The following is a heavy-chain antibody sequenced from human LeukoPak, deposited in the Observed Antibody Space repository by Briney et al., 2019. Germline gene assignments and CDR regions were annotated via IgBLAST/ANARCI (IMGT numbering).Heavy chain of an antibody. D-gene: IGHD1-26*01. CDR3: ARRSGSYLDY. CDR1: GYTFTGYY. CDR2: INPNSGGT. V-gene: IGHV1-2*02. Sequence: ASVNVSCKASGYTFTGYYMHGVRQAPGQGLEWMGWINPNSGGTNYAQKFQGRVTMTRDTSISTAYMELSRLRSDDTAVYSCARRSGSYLDYWGQGTLVTVSS. J-gene: IGHJ4*02.